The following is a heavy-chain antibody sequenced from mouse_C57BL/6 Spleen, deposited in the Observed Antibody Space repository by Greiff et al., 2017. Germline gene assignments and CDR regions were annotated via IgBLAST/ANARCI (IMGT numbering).Heavy chain of an antibody. CDR3: ARGGPEFSY. Sequence: QVQLQQPGAELVRPGSSVKLSCKASGYTFTSYWMPWVKQRPIQGLEWIGNIDPSDSDTHYNQKFTDKATLTVDKSSSQSYMQLSSLTSEDSSVYCCARGGPEFSYWGQGTLVTVSA. V-gene: IGHV1-52*01. CDR1: GYTFTSYW. J-gene: IGHJ3*01. CDR2: IDPSDSDT.